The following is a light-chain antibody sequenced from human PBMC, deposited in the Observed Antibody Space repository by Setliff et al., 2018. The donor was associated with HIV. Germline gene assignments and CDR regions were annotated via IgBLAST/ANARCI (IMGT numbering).Light chain of an antibody. CDR1: SSDVGNYNL. CDR2: EVS. Sequence: QSALAQPASVSGSPGQSITISCTGTSSDVGNYNLVSWYQQHPGKAPKFIIYEVSKRPSGVSHRFSGSKSGNTASLTISGLQAEDEADYYCCSYAGSRIVVFGGGTKSPS. V-gene: IGLV2-23*02. CDR3: CSYAGSRIVV. J-gene: IGLJ2*01.